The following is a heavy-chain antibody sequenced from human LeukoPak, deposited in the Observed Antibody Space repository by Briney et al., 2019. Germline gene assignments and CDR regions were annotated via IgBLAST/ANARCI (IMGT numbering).Heavy chain of an antibody. J-gene: IGHJ4*02. D-gene: IGHD1-26*01. CDR2: ISSSSSYI. Sequence: GGSLRLSCTASGFTFSSYSMNWVRRAPGKGLEWVSSISSSSSYIYYADSVKGRFTISRDNAKNSLYLQMNSLRAEDTAVYYCARGLVGATSYFDYWGQGTLVTVSS. V-gene: IGHV3-21*01. CDR3: ARGLVGATSYFDY. CDR1: GFTFSSYS.